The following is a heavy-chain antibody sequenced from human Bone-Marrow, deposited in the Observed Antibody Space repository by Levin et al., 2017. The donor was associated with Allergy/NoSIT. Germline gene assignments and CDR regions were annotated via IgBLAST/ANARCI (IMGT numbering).Heavy chain of an antibody. J-gene: IGHJ4*02. D-gene: IGHD3-10*01. CDR3: AGSLLSHNYGSGSYVDY. CDR2: IYYTGST. V-gene: IGHV4-59*08. Sequence: SETLSLTCTVSGGFISSYYWSWIRQPPGKGLEWIGYIYYTGSTNYNPSLKSRVSLSVDTSKNQFSLRRSSVTAAATALYYCAGSLLSHNYGSGSYVDYWGQGTLVTVSS. CDR1: GGFISSYY.